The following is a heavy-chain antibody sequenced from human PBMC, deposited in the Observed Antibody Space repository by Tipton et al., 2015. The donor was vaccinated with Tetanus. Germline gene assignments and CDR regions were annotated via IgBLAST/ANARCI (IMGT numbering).Heavy chain of an antibody. CDR2: IDYFGYT. V-gene: IGHV4-59*01. CDR1: GGSISTYH. CDR3: ARIGWLQQNKPAFDI. D-gene: IGHD5-24*01. Sequence: TLSLTCTVSGGSISTYHWNWIRQSPGKGLEWIGYIDYFGYTKYNPSLKSRVAMSVDTSKNQFSLKLSSVTAADTAVYFCARIGWLQQNKPAFDIWGQGTVVTVSS. J-gene: IGHJ3*02.